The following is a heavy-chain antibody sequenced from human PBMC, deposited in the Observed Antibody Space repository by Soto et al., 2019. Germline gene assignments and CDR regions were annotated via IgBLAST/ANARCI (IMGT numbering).Heavy chain of an antibody. CDR1: GYTFTSYD. D-gene: IGHD2-2*01. Sequence: ASVKVSCKASGYTFTSYDINWVRQATGQGLEWMGRMNPNSGNTGYAQKFQGRVTMTRNTSISTAYMELSSLRSEDTAVYYCAMVLPRTGRACSSTSCYFGPDYWGQGTLVTVSS. J-gene: IGHJ4*02. CDR3: AMVLPRTGRACSSTSCYFGPDY. V-gene: IGHV1-8*01. CDR2: MNPNSGNT.